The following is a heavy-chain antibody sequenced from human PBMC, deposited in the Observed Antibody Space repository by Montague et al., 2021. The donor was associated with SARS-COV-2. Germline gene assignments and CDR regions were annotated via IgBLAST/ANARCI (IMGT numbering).Heavy chain of an antibody. CDR3: AREQQWLGAVYYYYGMDV. D-gene: IGHD6-19*01. V-gene: IGHV6-1*01. CDR2: PHHRKKWYN. Sequence: CAISGDSVVDLRPGSEEHTPELPSHFQLVCRPHHRKKWYNDYALXVKSRITINPDTSKNQFSLQLNSVTPEDTAVYYCAREQQWLGAVYYYYGMDVWGQGTRVTVSS. CDR1: GDSVVDLRPG. J-gene: IGHJ6*02.